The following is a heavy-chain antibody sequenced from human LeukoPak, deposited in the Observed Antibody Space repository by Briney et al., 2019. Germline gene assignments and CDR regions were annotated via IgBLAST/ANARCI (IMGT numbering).Heavy chain of an antibody. CDR2: INQGGSDK. V-gene: IGHV3-7*01. D-gene: IGHD1-14*01. CDR1: GFTFSSCG. CDR3: TRDRSRAEDD. Sequence: GGSLRLSCAASGFTFSSCGMHWVRKAPGKGLEWVANINQGGSDKYYVDSVKGRFTISRDNANNLLYLQMNSLRGEDTAVYYCTRDRSRAEDDWGQGTLVTVSS. J-gene: IGHJ4*02.